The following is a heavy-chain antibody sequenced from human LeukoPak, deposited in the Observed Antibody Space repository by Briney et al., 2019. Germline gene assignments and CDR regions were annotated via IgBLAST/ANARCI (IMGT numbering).Heavy chain of an antibody. CDR2: INHSGST. CDR1: GGSFSGYY. V-gene: IGHV4-34*01. J-gene: IGHJ5*02. D-gene: IGHD2-2*01. Sequence: SETLSLTCAVYGGSFSGYYWSWIRQPPGKGLEWIGEINHSGSTNYNPSLKSRATISVDTSKNQFSLKLSSVTAADTAVYYCARVRRPYCSSTSCYGRGWFDPWGQGTLVTVSS. CDR3: ARVRRPYCSSTSCYGRGWFDP.